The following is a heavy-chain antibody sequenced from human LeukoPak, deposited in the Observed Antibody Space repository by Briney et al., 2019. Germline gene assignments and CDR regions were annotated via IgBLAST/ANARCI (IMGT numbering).Heavy chain of an antibody. CDR2: ISYDGSNK. Sequence: GGSLRLSCAASGFAFSSYGMHWVRQAPGKGLEWVAVISYDGSNKYYADSVKGRFTISRDNSKNTLYLQMNSLRAEDTAVYYCAKDPRLSRYYYYYMDVWGKGTTVTVSS. CDR3: AKDPRLSRYYYYYMDV. V-gene: IGHV3-30*18. J-gene: IGHJ6*03. CDR1: GFAFSSYG. D-gene: IGHD4/OR15-4a*01.